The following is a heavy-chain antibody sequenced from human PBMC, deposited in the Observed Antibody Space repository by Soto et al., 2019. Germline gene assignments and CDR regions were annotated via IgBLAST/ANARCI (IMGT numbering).Heavy chain of an antibody. J-gene: IGHJ4*02. D-gene: IGHD3-10*01. CDR1: GGSFSGYY. CDR3: ARGQVGDGSFDY. Sequence: PSETLSLTCAVYGGSFSGYYWSWIRQPPGKGLEWIGEINHSGSTNYNPSLKSRVTISVDTSKNQFSLKLSSVTAADTAVYYCARGQVGDGSFDYWGQGTLVIVSS. V-gene: IGHV4-34*01. CDR2: INHSGST.